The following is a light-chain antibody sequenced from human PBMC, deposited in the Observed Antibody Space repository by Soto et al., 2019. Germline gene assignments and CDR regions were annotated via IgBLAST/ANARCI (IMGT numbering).Light chain of an antibody. J-gene: IGKJ2*01. Sequence: IHRTHSPAFLSASVLYRVTVTFLSSQRIDNFLNWYQQKPGKAPKLLIYGASSLQSGVPSRFSGSGSGTDFTLTITSLQPEDSATYHCQQRYKTSLSSFGQGTKVDIK. CDR3: QQRYKTSLSS. CDR1: QRIDNF. V-gene: IGKV1-39*01. CDR2: GAS.